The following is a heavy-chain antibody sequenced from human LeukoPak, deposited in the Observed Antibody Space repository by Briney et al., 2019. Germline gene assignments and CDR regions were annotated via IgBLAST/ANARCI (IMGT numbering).Heavy chain of an antibody. V-gene: IGHV4-39*07. Sequence: PSETLSLTCTVSGGSISSSSYYWGWIRQPPGKGLEWIGSIYYSGTTYYNPSLKSRVTISVDKSKNQFSLKLSSVTAADTAVYYCARSALGAVALLDYWGQGTLVTVSS. CDR3: ARSALGAVALLDY. D-gene: IGHD6-19*01. CDR1: GGSISSSSYY. CDR2: IYYSGTT. J-gene: IGHJ4*02.